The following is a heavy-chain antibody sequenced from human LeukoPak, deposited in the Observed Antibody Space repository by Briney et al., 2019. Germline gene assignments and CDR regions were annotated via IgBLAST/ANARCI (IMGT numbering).Heavy chain of an antibody. CDR2: INPSGGST. CDR3: ARYLEPYYFDY. V-gene: IGHV1-46*01. Sequence: GASVKVSCKASGYTFTGYYMHWVRQAPGQGLEWMGRINPSGGSTSYAQKFQGRVTMTRDTSTSTVYMELSSLRSEDTAVYYCARYLEPYYFDYWGQGTLVTVSS. D-gene: IGHD2-2*01. CDR1: GYTFTGYY. J-gene: IGHJ4*02.